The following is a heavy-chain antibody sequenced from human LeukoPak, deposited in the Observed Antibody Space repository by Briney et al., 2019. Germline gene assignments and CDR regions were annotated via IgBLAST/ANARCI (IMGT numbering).Heavy chain of an antibody. V-gene: IGHV4-59*01. CDR3: ASWPDYGRTRIDL. CDR1: GGSISSYY. CDR2: IYYSGST. D-gene: IGHD4/OR15-4a*01. J-gene: IGHJ2*01. Sequence: PSETLSLTCTVSGGSISSYYWSWIRQPPGKGLEWIGYIYYSGSTNYNPSLKSRVTISVDTSKNQFSLKLSSVTAADTAVYYCASWPDYGRTRIDLWGRGTLVTVSS.